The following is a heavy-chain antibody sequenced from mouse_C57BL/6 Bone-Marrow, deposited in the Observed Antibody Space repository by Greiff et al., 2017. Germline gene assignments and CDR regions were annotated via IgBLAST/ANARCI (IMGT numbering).Heavy chain of an antibody. J-gene: IGHJ2*01. CDR3: ARVGITTPYYFDY. V-gene: IGHV1-80*01. CDR2: IYPGDGDT. Sequence: VQLVESGAELVKPGASVKISCKASGYAFSSYWMNWVKQRPGKGLEWIGQIYPGDGDTNYNGKFKGKATLTADKSSSTAYMQLSSLTSEDSAIYFCARVGITTPYYFDYWGQGTTLTVSS. CDR1: GYAFSSYW. D-gene: IGHD2-4*01.